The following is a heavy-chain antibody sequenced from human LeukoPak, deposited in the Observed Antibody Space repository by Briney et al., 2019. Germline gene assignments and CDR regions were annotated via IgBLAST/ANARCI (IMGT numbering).Heavy chain of an antibody. V-gene: IGHV3-7*03. CDR1: ALTLGINS. CDR3: ARQLSGWYYAYPY. CDR2: IKEDGSSN. Sequence: GPSHRPFCAPAALTLGINSTKSVSLEAGKGLEWVANIKEDGSSNHYVDSVEGRFTISRDNAKSSLYLQMNSLRAEDTGVYYCARQLSGWYYAYPYWGQGTLVTVS. D-gene: IGHD6-19*01. J-gene: IGHJ4*02.